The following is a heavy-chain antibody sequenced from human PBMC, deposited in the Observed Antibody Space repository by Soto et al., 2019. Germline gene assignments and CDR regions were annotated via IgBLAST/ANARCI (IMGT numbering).Heavy chain of an antibody. Sequence: NPSETLSLTCTVSGGSISSYYWSWIRQPPGKGLEWIGYIYYSGSTNYNPSLKSRVTISVDTSKNQFSLKLSSVTAADTAVYYCARVAAVAWHFDYWGQGTRVTVSS. CDR2: IYYSGST. CDR3: ARVAAVAWHFDY. D-gene: IGHD6-19*01. J-gene: IGHJ4*02. V-gene: IGHV4-59*01. CDR1: GGSISSYY.